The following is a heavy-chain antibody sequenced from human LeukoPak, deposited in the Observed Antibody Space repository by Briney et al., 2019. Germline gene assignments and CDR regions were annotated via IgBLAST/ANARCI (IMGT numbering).Heavy chain of an antibody. CDR1: GGSISSYF. Sequence: SETLSLTCSVSGGSISSYFWSWIRQPAGKGLEWIGRIKNSGNTNYNPSLESRVTLSLDTSKNQFSLNLRSVTAADTAVYYCAGEGSSSGWRPSDIWGQGTVVTVSS. CDR2: IKNSGNT. CDR3: AGEGSSSGWRPSDI. D-gene: IGHD6-19*01. J-gene: IGHJ3*02. V-gene: IGHV4-4*07.